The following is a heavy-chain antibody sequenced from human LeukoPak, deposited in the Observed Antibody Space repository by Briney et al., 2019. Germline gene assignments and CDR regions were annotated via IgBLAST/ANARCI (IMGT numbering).Heavy chain of an antibody. D-gene: IGHD3-3*01. CDR3: ARGPFWSGLYYYYYMDV. CDR2: IIPIFGTA. CDR1: GGTFSSYA. Sequence: SVKVSCKASGGTFSSYAISWVRQAPGQGLEWMGGIIPIFGTANYAQKFQGRVTITTDESTSTAYMELSSLRSEDTAVYYCARGPFWSGLYYYYYMDVWGKGTTVTVSS. V-gene: IGHV1-69*05. J-gene: IGHJ6*03.